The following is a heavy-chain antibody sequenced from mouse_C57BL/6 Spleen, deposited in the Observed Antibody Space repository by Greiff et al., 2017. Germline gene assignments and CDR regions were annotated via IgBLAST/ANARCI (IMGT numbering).Heavy chain of an antibody. D-gene: IGHD1-1*01. Sequence: EVKLMESGGGLVKPGGSLKLSCAASGFTFSSYAMSWVRPTPEKRLEWVATISDGGSYTYSPDNVKGRFTISRDNAKNNLYLQMSHLKSEDTAMYYCARDDPYGSSPFAYWGQGTLVTVSA. CDR3: ARDDPYGSSPFAY. CDR2: ISDGGSYT. J-gene: IGHJ3*01. V-gene: IGHV5-4*01. CDR1: GFTFSSYA.